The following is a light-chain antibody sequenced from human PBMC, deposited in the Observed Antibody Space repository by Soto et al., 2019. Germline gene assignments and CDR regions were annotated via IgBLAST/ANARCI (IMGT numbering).Light chain of an antibody. V-gene: IGKV1-5*01. CDR3: QQYKNYPWI. J-gene: IGKJ1*01. CDR1: QNISNW. Sequence: DIQMTQSPSILSAFVGDRVSITCRASQNISNWLAWYQQKPVNVPRLLIYDASTLKSGVPSRFSGSGFGTEFTLTISSLQPDDFATYYCQQYKNYPWIFGQGTKVDIK. CDR2: DAS.